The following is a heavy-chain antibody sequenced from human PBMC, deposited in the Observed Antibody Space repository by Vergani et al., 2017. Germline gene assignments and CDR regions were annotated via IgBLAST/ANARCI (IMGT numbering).Heavy chain of an antibody. Sequence: QVQLVESGGGVVQPGRSLRLSCAASGFTFSSYGMHWVRQAPGKGLEWVAVTSYDGSNKYYADSVKGRFTISRDNSKNTLYLQMNSLRAEDTAVYYCAKELYYDFWSGYSAHYYYYGMDVWGQGTTVTVSS. V-gene: IGHV3-30*18. CDR1: GFTFSSYG. CDR3: AKELYYDFWSGYSAHYYYYGMDV. J-gene: IGHJ6*02. CDR2: TSYDGSNK. D-gene: IGHD3-3*01.